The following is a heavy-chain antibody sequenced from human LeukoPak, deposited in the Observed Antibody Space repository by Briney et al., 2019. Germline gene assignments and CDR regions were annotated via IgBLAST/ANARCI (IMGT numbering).Heavy chain of an antibody. V-gene: IGHV3-74*01. CDR3: ARDLRGDY. CDR2: INSDGSST. J-gene: IGHJ4*02. Sequence: GGSLRLSCAASGFTVRSNYMSWFRQARGKGLVWVSRINSDGSSTSYADSVKGRFTTSRDNAKNSLYLQMNSLRDEDTALYYCARDLRGDYWGQGTPVTVSS. CDR1: GFTVRSNY.